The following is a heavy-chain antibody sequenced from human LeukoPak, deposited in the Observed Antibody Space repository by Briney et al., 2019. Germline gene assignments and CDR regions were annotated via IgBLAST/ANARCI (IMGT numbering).Heavy chain of an antibody. J-gene: IGHJ4*02. V-gene: IGHV3-7*02. CDR2: IKQDGSEK. Sequence: GGSLRLSCAASGFTFSTYWMSWVRQAPGKGLEWVANIKQDGSEKYYVDSVKGRFSISRDNAENSLYLQMDSLRAEDTAVYYCTRGGSVPATRSFDYWGQGTLVTVSS. CDR3: TRGGSVPATRSFDY. D-gene: IGHD6-19*01. CDR1: GFTFSTYW.